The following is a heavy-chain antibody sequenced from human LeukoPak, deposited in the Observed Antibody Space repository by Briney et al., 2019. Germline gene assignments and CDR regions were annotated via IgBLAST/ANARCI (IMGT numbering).Heavy chain of an antibody. V-gene: IGHV1-24*01. CDR1: GYTLTELS. D-gene: IGHD1-26*01. CDR3: ATSRTSIVGATTPYCFDY. J-gene: IGHJ4*02. Sequence: GASVKVSCKVSGYTLTELSMHWVRQAPGKGLEWMGGFDPEDGETIYAQKFQGRVTMTEDTSTDTAYMELSSLRSEDTAAYYCATSRTSIVGATTPYCFDYWGQGTLVTVSS. CDR2: FDPEDGET.